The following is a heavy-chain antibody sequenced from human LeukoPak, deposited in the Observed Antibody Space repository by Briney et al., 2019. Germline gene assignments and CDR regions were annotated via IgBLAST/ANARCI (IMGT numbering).Heavy chain of an antibody. CDR1: GYTFTSYG. J-gene: IGHJ6*02. CDR3: ARGRITMVRGVPPIYGMDV. Sequence: GASVKVSCKASGYTFTSYGISWVRQAPGQGLEWMGWISAYNGNTNYAQKLQGRVTMTTDTSTSTAYMELSRLRSDDTAVYYCARGRITMVRGVPPIYGMDVWGQGTTVTVSS. D-gene: IGHD3-10*01. V-gene: IGHV1-18*01. CDR2: ISAYNGNT.